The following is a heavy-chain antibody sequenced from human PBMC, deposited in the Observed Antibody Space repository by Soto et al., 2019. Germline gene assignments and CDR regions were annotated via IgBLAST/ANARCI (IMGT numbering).Heavy chain of an antibody. J-gene: IGHJ6*02. CDR1: GYSFTDYH. D-gene: IGHD2-8*01. CDR3: ARGHSTDCSNGVCSFFYNHEMDV. V-gene: IGHV1-2*04. CDR2: INPKSGGT. Sequence: QVQLVQSGAEVKKPGASVRVSCKASGYSFTDYHIHWVRQAPGQGLEWLGRINPKSGGTSNAQKFQGWVTMTRDRSIRTLYTELTRLKSDDTAVYFCARGHSTDCSNGVCSFFYNHEMDVWGQGTTVTVSS.